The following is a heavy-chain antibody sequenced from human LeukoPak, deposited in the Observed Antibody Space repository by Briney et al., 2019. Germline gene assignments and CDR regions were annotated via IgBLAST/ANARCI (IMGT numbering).Heavy chain of an antibody. CDR2: IYYSGSA. J-gene: IGHJ1*01. CDR3: ARVGIAAAGVEYFQH. D-gene: IGHD6-13*01. V-gene: IGHV4-59*01. CDR1: GGSIRSYY. Sequence: KPSKTLSLTCSVSGGSIRSYYWSWIRQPPGKGLEWIGYIYYSGSANYNPSLKSRVTISVDTSKDQFSLKLSSVTAADTAVYYCARVGIAAAGVEYFQHWGQSTLVTVSS.